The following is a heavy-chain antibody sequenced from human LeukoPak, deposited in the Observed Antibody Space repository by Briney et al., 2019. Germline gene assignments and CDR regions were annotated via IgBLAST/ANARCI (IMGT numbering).Heavy chain of an antibody. CDR2: INHNGST. V-gene: IGHV4-34*01. D-gene: IGHD3-10*01. J-gene: IGHJ4*02. Sequence: SETLSLTCAVYGGPFSGYYWGWIRQPPGKGLEWIGEINHNGSTNYNPSLKSRVSLSVDTSKKQISLKLCSVTAAETAVYYCARGRRNTMVRGALAYWGQGTLVTVSS. CDR1: GGPFSGYY. CDR3: ARGRRNTMVRGALAY.